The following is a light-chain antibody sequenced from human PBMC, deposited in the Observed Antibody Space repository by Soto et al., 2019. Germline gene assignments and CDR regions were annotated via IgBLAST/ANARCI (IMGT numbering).Light chain of an antibody. CDR1: QSVSSSY. CDR3: QQYGSSPWT. Sequence: VLMKTQGTLSLSPGERATLSCRASQSVSSSYLAWYQQKPGQAPRPLIYGASSRAIGIPDRFSGSGSGTDFTLTISRLEPEDFAVYYCQQYGSSPWTFGQGTKVDIK. CDR2: GAS. V-gene: IGKV3-20*01. J-gene: IGKJ1*01.